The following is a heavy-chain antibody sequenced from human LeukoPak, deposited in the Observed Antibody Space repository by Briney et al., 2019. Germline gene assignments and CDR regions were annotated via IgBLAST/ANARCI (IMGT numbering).Heavy chain of an antibody. D-gene: IGHD5-18*01. CDR1: GFTVSSNY. J-gene: IGHJ4*02. V-gene: IGHV3-53*01. CDR3: ATADTAMVKAFDY. Sequence: GGSLRLSCAASGFTVSSNYIAWVRQAPGKGLEWVSVIYTSGTTYYADSVKGRFTISRDNSKNTLYLQMNSLRAEDTAVYYCATADTAMVKAFDYWGQGTLVTVSS. CDR2: IYTSGTT.